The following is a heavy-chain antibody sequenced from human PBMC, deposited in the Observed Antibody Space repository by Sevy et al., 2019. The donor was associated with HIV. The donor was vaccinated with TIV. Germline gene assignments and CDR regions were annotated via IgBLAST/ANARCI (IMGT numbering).Heavy chain of an antibody. J-gene: IGHJ4*02. D-gene: IGHD2-21*02. CDR2: IFNDGKTK. CDR3: ARESGSDWYLDY. Sequence: GGSLRLSCKASGFIFSRYGVHWVRQAPGKGLEWVASIFNDGKTKYYGDSGKGRFTISRDDSKKTLYLQMDSLRAEDTAVYYCARESGSDWYLDYWGQGTLVTVSS. CDR1: GFIFSRYG. V-gene: IGHV3-33*01.